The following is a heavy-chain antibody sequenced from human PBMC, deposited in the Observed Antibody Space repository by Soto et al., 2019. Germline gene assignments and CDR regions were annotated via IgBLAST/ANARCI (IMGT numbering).Heavy chain of an antibody. CDR1: GFTLSNFD. D-gene: IGHD3-10*01. V-gene: IGHV3-30*18. CDR3: EKHRSRGPMGMSLGS. J-gene: IGHJ4*02. Sequence: GGSLRLSCAASGFTLSNFDIHWVRQAPGKGLEWLAVISSDGSNKFYADSVQGRFTLSRDSSENTLYLQMTRLRIDDTAVYYCEKHRSRGPMGMSLGSWGEGTLVTVYS. CDR2: ISSDGSNK.